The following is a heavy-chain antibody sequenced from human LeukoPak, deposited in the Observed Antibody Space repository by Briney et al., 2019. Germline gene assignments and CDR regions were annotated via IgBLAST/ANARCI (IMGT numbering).Heavy chain of an antibody. V-gene: IGHV2-70*12. D-gene: IGHD2-15*01. CDR2: IDWDDDK. CDR1: GFSLSTSGMC. J-gene: IGHJ5*02. Sequence: SGPTLVNPTQTLTLTCTFSGFSLSTSGMCVSWIRQPPGKALEWLARIDWDDDKYYSTSLKTRLTITKDTSKNQVVLTMTNMDPVDTATYYCAHRGRYCSGGSCYQLLSRSVGEQFDPWGQGTLVTVSS. CDR3: AHRGRYCSGGSCYQLLSRSVGEQFDP.